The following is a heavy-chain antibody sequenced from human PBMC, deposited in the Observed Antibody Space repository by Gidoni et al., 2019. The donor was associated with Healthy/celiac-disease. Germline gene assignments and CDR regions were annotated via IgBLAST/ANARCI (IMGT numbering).Heavy chain of an antibody. Sequence: QVQLVESGGGVVQPGRSLRLPCAAPGFTFSSYAMHWVRQAPGKGLEWVAVISYDGSNKYYADSVKVRFTISRDNSKNTLYLQMNSLRAEDTAVYYCARVGSSGWSGTPKRRYYYYGMDVWGQGTTVTVSS. D-gene: IGHD6-19*01. CDR1: GFTFSSYA. CDR2: ISYDGSNK. CDR3: ARVGSSGWSGTPKRRYYYYGMDV. V-gene: IGHV3-30-3*01. J-gene: IGHJ6*02.